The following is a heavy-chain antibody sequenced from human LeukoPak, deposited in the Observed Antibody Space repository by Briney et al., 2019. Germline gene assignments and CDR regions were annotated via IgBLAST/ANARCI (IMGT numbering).Heavy chain of an antibody. J-gene: IGHJ4*02. CDR2: IYHSGST. CDR1: GGSISSGGYS. CDR3: ARASIAAAGTGFDY. Sequence: PPQTLSLTCAVSGGSISSGGYSWSWIRQPPGKGLEWIGYIYHSGSTYYNPSLKSRVTISVDRSKNQFSLKLSSVTAADTAVYYCARASIAAAGTGFDYWGQGTLVTVSS. V-gene: IGHV4-30-2*01. D-gene: IGHD6-13*01.